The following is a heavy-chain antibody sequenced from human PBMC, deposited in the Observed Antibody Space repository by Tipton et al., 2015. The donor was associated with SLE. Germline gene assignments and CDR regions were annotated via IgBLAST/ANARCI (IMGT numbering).Heavy chain of an antibody. CDR1: GGSIRSSSYY. D-gene: IGHD4-17*01. Sequence: LRLSCTVSGGSIRSSSYYWGWIRQPPGKGLAWIGSIYHSGSTNYNPSLKSRVTISVDTSKNQFSLKLSAVTAADTAVYYCARPSGGTVFDAFDIWGQGTMVTVSS. CDR3: ARPSGGTVFDAFDI. CDR2: IYHSGST. J-gene: IGHJ3*02. V-gene: IGHV4-39*07.